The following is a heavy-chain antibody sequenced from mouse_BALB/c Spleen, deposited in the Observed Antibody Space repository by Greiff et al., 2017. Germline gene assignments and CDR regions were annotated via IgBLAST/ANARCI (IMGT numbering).Heavy chain of an antibody. CDR1: GFTFSSFG. CDR2: ISSGSSTI. D-gene: IGHD3-1*01. J-gene: IGHJ2*01. Sequence: DVMLVESGGGLVQPGGSRKLSCAASGFTFSSFGMHWVRQAPEKGLEWVAYISSGSSTIYYADTVKGRFTISRDNPKNTLFLQMTSLRSEDTAMYYCARSRVPDYWGQGTTLTVSS. CDR3: ARSRVPDY. V-gene: IGHV5-17*02.